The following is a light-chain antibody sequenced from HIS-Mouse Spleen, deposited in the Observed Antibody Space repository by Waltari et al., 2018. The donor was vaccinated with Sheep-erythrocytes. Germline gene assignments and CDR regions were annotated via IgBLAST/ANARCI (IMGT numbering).Light chain of an antibody. CDR3: QSADSSGTYVV. Sequence: SYELTQPPSVSVSPGQTARITCSGDALPTQYAYWYQQKPGQAPVLVIYKDRERPSVIPEQLSGSSSGTTVTLTISGVQAEDEADYYCQSADSSGTYVVFGGGTKLTVL. CDR1: ALPTQY. CDR2: KDR. V-gene: IGLV3-25*03. J-gene: IGLJ2*01.